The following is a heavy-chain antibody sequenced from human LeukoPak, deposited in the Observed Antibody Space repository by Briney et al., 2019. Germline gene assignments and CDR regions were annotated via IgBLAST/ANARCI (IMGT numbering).Heavy chain of an antibody. D-gene: IGHD1-26*01. J-gene: IGHJ3*02. Sequence: QPGGSLRLSCAASGFTFGSHAMTWVRQAPGKGLEWVSVVSAIGGSTYYADSVKGRFTISRDNSKKTLFLQMNSLRAEDTAVYYCAKEAGATQRYAFDIWGQGTMVTVSA. CDR3: AKEAGATQRYAFDI. V-gene: IGHV3-23*01. CDR2: VSAIGGST. CDR1: GFTFGSHA.